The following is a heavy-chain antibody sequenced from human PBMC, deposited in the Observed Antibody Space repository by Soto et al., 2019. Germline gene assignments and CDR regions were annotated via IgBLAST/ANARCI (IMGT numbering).Heavy chain of an antibody. CDR2: ISGSGGST. D-gene: IGHD2-2*01. V-gene: IGHV3-23*01. Sequence: GGSLRLSCAASGFTFSSYAMSWVRQAPGKGLEWVSAISGSGGSTYYADSVKGRFTISRDNSKNTLYLQMNSLRAEDTAVYYCAKVAGLGYCGSTSCFGGNFQHWGQGTLVTVSS. CDR3: AKVAGLGYCGSTSCFGGNFQH. CDR1: GFTFSSYA. J-gene: IGHJ1*01.